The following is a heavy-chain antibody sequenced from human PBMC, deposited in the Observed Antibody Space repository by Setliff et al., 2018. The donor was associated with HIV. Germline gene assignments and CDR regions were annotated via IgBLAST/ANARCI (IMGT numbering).Heavy chain of an antibody. J-gene: IGHJ6*02. Sequence: SETLSLTCTVSGGSISTYYWSWIRQPAGKGLEWIGHIYTDGSTNYNPSLKSRVTISVDRSKNQFSLNLSSVTAADTAVYYCARGKGVGGVIITGGLDVWGQGTTVTVSS. V-gene: IGHV4-4*07. CDR1: GGSISTYY. D-gene: IGHD3-10*01. CDR2: IYTDGST. CDR3: ARGKGVGGVIITGGLDV.